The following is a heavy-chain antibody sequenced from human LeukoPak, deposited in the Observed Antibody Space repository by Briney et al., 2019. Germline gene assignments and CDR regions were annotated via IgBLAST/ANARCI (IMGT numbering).Heavy chain of an antibody. CDR1: GGSISSSSHY. J-gene: IGHJ4*02. CDR2: IYYSGTT. Sequence: SETLSLTCTVSGGSISSSSHYWGWIRRPPGKGLEWIGTIYYSGTTYYNPSLASRVSISLDTSKNQLSLKLGSATAADTAVYYCARDRGVTGVGRRLDYWGQGTLVTVSS. V-gene: IGHV4-39*07. CDR3: ARDRGVTGVGRRLDY. D-gene: IGHD3-10*01.